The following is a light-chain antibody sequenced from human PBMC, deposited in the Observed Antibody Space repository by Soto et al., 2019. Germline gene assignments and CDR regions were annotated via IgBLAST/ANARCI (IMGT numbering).Light chain of an antibody. CDR3: CSYAGSSAWGV. Sequence: QSALTQPASVSGSPGESITISCTGTSSDVGRYNLVSWYQQHPGKAPKLMIYEVTKPPSGGSNRGSGSKSGNTASLTISGLQDEDEADYYCCSYAGSSAWGVFGGGTKLTVL. CDR1: SSDVGRYNL. CDR2: EVT. V-gene: IGLV2-23*02. J-gene: IGLJ2*01.